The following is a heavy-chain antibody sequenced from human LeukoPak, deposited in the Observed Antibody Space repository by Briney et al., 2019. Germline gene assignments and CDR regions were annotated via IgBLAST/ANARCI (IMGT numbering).Heavy chain of an antibody. J-gene: IGHJ1*01. CDR3: ARHDDDSTSWIQH. V-gene: IGHV5-51*01. Sequence: GESLKISCKGSGYRFTSYWIGWVRQMPGKGLEWMGIIYPGDSDARYSPSFQGQVTISADKSISTAYLQWSSLKASDTAMYYCARHDDDSTSWIQHWGQGTLVTVSS. D-gene: IGHD3-9*01. CDR1: GYRFTSYW. CDR2: IYPGDSDA.